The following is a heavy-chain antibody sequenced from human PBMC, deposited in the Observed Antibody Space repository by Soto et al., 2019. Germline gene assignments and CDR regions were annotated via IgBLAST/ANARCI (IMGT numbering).Heavy chain of an antibody. CDR1: GYTFTTYG. V-gene: IGHV1-18*04. CDR3: ARDGYCSSISCYGGDYYYYYGMDV. CDR2: ISAYNGDT. J-gene: IGHJ6*02. D-gene: IGHD2-2*03. Sequence: ASVKVSYKASGYTFTTYGISWVRQAPGQGLEWMGWISAYNGDTKYAQKLQGRVTMTTDTSTSTAYMELRSLRSDDTAGYYCARDGYCSSISCYGGDYYYYYGMDVWGQGTTVTVSS.